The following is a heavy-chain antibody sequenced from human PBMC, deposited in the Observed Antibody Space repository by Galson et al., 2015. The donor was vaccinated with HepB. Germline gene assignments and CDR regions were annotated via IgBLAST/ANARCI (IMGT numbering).Heavy chain of an antibody. CDR3: AKDYYYDSSGYYSNAEYFQH. Sequence: SLRLSCAASGFTFSSYAMSWVRQAPGKGLEWVSAISGSGGSTYYADSVKGRFTISRDNSKNTLYLQMNSLRAEDTAVYYCAKDYYYDSSGYYSNAEYFQHWGQGTLVTVSS. J-gene: IGHJ1*01. V-gene: IGHV3-23*01. D-gene: IGHD3-22*01. CDR1: GFTFSSYA. CDR2: ISGSGGST.